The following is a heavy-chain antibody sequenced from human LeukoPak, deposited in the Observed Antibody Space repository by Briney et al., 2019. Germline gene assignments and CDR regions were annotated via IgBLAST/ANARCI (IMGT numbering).Heavy chain of an antibody. D-gene: IGHD6-13*01. CDR2: IKHDGSDK. J-gene: IGHJ5*02. Sequence: GGSLRLTCVASGFTFTKHWMTWVRQAPGKGLELVANIKHDGSDKYYVDSVEGRFTISRDNAKNSLYLQMNSLTVEDTAMYYCVRDMAAGRFDPWGQGTLVTVSS. V-gene: IGHV3-7*03. CDR3: VRDMAAGRFDP. CDR1: GFTFTKHW.